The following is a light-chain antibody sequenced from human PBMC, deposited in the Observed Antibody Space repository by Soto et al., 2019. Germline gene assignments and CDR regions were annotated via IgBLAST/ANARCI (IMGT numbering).Light chain of an antibody. CDR3: QKYNSAPWT. CDR2: AAS. J-gene: IGKJ1*01. V-gene: IGKV1-27*01. CDR1: QGITNY. Sequence: DIQMTQFPSSLSASVGDRVTITCRASQGITNYLAWYQQKPGKVPRLLIYAASTLQSGVPSRFSGSGSGTDFTLTISSLQPEDVASYYCQKYNSAPWTFGQGTKVEI.